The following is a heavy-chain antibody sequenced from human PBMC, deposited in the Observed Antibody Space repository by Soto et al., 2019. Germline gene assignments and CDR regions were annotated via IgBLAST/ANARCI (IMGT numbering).Heavy chain of an antibody. Sequence: QVQLVQSGAEVKEPGASVKVSCKPAGYTVTNYEINWVRQATGQGREWMGWMNPHSGNTGYAQKFQGRVTMTRNTYISTDYMDLSSLKSEDTAMYYGARLWAGTGWSSDSYYAMDVWGQGTTVTVSS. CDR2: MNPHSGNT. D-gene: IGHD6-19*01. CDR3: ARLWAGTGWSSDSYYAMDV. J-gene: IGHJ6*02. CDR1: GYTVTNYE. V-gene: IGHV1-8*01.